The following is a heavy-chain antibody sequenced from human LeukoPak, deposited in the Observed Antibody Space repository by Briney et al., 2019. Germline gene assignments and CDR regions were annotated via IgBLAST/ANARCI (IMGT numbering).Heavy chain of an antibody. Sequence: SETLSLTCTVSGYSISSGYYWGWIRQPPGKGLEWIGSIYHSGSTYYNPSLKSRVTISVDTSKNQFSLKLSSVTAADTAVYYCARGGGSYDIDYWGQGTLVTVSS. D-gene: IGHD1-26*01. J-gene: IGHJ4*02. CDR3: ARGGGSYDIDY. V-gene: IGHV4-38-2*02. CDR1: GYSISSGYY. CDR2: IYHSGST.